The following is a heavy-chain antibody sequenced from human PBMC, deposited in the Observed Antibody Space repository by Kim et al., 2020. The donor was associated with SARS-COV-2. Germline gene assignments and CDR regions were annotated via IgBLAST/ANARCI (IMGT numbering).Heavy chain of an antibody. D-gene: IGHD2-2*01. CDR3: AKDMRSRRGAFDI. V-gene: IGHV3-23*01. Sequence: YADSVKCRFTMSRDNSTTTLYLQMNSLRAEDTAVYYCAKDMRSRRGAFDIWGQGTMVTVSS. J-gene: IGHJ3*02.